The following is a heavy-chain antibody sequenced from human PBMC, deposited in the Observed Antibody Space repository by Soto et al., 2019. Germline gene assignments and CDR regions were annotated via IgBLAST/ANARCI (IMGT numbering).Heavy chain of an antibody. D-gene: IGHD3-10*01. Sequence: ASVKVSCKASGYTFTSYGISWVRQAPGQGLEWMGWISAYNGNTNYAQKLQGRVTTTTDTSTSTAYMELRSLRSDDTAVYYCARDWVPYYYGSGSPYYFDYWGQGTLVTVSS. CDR2: ISAYNGNT. CDR1: GYTFTSYG. CDR3: ARDWVPYYYGSGSPYYFDY. V-gene: IGHV1-18*04. J-gene: IGHJ4*02.